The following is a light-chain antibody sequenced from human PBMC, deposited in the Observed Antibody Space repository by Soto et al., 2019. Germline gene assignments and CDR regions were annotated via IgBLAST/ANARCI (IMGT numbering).Light chain of an antibody. Sequence: QSALTQPASVSGSPGQSITLSFTGTSSDVGSYSLVSWYQQHPGKAPKVMIYEGSKRPSGVSNRFSGSKSGNTASLTISGLQADDEADYYCCSYAGSSTYVFGTGTKLTVL. CDR1: SSDVGSYSL. J-gene: IGLJ1*01. CDR2: EGS. CDR3: CSYAGSSTYV. V-gene: IGLV2-23*01.